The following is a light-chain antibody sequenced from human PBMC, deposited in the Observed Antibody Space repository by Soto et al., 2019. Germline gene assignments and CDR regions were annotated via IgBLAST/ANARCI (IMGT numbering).Light chain of an antibody. V-gene: IGKV3-15*01. J-gene: IGKJ1*01. Sequence: EIVLTQSPATLSVSPGERATLSCRASQSVSGDLAWYHHKPGQAPRLLIYDASTRALDTPARFAGSGAGTGFTLTISSLQSEDLAVYYCQQYNNWLWTFGQGTKVDIK. CDR2: DAS. CDR1: QSVSGD. CDR3: QQYNNWLWT.